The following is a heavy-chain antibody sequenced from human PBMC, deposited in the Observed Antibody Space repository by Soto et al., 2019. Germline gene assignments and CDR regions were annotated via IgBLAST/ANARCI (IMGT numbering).Heavy chain of an antibody. V-gene: IGHV4-34*01. D-gene: IGHD3-22*01. CDR3: ARGQPGYYDSGARLDY. CDR2: INHSGST. J-gene: IGHJ4*02. CDR1: GGSFTAYY. Sequence: QVQLQQWGAGLLKPSETLSLTCAVSGGSFTAYYWTWIRQAPGKGLEWIGEINHSGSTNYNPSLKGRVTTSVDTSKSQFSLKLTSVTAADTAVYYCARGQPGYYDSGARLDYWGQGALVTVSS.